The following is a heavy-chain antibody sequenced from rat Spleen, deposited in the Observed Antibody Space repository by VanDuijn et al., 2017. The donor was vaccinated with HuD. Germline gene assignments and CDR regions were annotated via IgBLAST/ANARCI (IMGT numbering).Heavy chain of an antibody. Sequence: QVQLKESGPGLVQPSQTLSLTCTVSGFSLTSNGVSWVRQPPGKGLEWIAAISSGGSTYYDSALKSRLSISRDTSKSQVFLKMNSRQTEDTAIYFCARSDFSSPYYFDYWGQGVMVTVSS. V-gene: IGHV2S12*01. J-gene: IGHJ2*01. CDR3: ARSDFSSPYYFDY. D-gene: IGHD1-8*01. CDR2: ISSGGST. CDR1: GFSLTSNG.